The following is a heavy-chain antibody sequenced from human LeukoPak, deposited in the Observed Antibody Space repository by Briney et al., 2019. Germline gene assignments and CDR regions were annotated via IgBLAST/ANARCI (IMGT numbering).Heavy chain of an antibody. CDR2: ISGSGGRT. D-gene: IGHD3-3*01. CDR1: GFTFSSYA. J-gene: IGHJ4*02. CDR3: AKDVNFWSGYADS. Sequence: PGGSLRLSCAASGFTFSSYAMSWVRQAPGKGLEWVSPISGSGGRTYYADSVKGRFTISRDNSKNTLYLQMNSLRAEDTAVYYCAKDVNFWSGYADSWGQGTLVTVSS. V-gene: IGHV3-23*01.